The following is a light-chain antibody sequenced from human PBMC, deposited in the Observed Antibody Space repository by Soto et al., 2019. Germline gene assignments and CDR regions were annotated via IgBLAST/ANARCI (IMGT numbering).Light chain of an antibody. CDR2: KAS. CDR3: QHYNSYSEA. Sequence: DVQMTQSPATLSGSVGDRVTITCRGSQTISSWLAWYQQKPGTAPQLLIYKASTLKSGVPSRFSGSGSGTEFPLTISSLQPDDFATYYCQHYNSYSEAFGQGTKADI. CDR1: QTISSW. J-gene: IGKJ1*01. V-gene: IGKV1-5*03.